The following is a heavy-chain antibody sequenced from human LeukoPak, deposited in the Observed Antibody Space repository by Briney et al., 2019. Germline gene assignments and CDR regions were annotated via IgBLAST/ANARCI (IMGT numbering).Heavy chain of an antibody. Sequence: EASVTVSCKASGGTFSSYAISWVRQAPGQGLEWMGGIIPIFGTANYAQKFQGRVTITADESTSTAYMELSSLRSEDTAVYYCARDAGDPVGATLFDYWGQGTLVTVSS. V-gene: IGHV1-69*13. CDR1: GGTFSSYA. J-gene: IGHJ4*02. D-gene: IGHD1-26*01. CDR3: ARDAGDPVGATLFDY. CDR2: IIPIFGTA.